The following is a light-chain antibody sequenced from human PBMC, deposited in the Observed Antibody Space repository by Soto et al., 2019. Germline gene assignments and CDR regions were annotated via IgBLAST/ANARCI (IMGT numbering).Light chain of an antibody. CDR1: QSVYSN. J-gene: IGKJ2*02. CDR2: GAS. Sequence: EIVMTQSPAPLSVSPGERATLSCRASQSVYSNLAWYQQKPGQPPRLLIYGASTRATGIPARFSGSGSGTEFTLTISRLQSEDFAVYYCQQYNQWPPWTFGQGTKLEIK. CDR3: QQYNQWPPWT. V-gene: IGKV3-15*01.